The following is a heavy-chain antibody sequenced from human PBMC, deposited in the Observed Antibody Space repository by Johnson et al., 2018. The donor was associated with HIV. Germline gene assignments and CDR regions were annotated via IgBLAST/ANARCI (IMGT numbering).Heavy chain of an antibody. V-gene: IGHV3-30-3*02. Sequence: QVQLVESGGGLVQPGGSLRLSCAASGFTFSSYAMHWVRQAPGKGLEWVAVISYDGSNKYYADSVKGRFIISRDNAKNSLYLQMNSLRAEDTALYYCASGTSGYNYYDSSGYLMDAFDVWGQGTMVTVSS. CDR1: GFTFSSYA. D-gene: IGHD3-22*01. CDR2: ISYDGSNK. CDR3: ASGTSGYNYYDSSGYLMDAFDV. J-gene: IGHJ3*01.